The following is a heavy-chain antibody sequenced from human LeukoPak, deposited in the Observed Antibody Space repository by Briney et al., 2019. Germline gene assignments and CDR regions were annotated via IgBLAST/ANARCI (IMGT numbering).Heavy chain of an antibody. CDR1: GGSISNKY. Sequence: PSETLSPTCTVSGGSISNKYWSWIRQPPGKGLEWIGYIYYSGSTNYNPSLKSRVTISVDTSKNQFSLKLSSVTAADTAVYYCASGSTKVREVISYWGQGTLVTVSS. V-gene: IGHV4-59*12. CDR2: IYYSGST. CDR3: ASGSTKVREVISY. D-gene: IGHD3-10*01. J-gene: IGHJ4*02.